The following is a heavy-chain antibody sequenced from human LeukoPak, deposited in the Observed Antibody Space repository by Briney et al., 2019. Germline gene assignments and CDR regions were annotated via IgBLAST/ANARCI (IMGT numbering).Heavy chain of an antibody. CDR2: INPNSGGT. V-gene: IGHV1-2*04. CDR3: ARGTTTVTTPKLTWFDP. CDR1: GYTFTGYY. Sequence: ASVKVSCKASGYTFTGYYMHWVRQAPGQGLEWMGWINPNSGGTNYAQKFQGWVTMTRDTSISTAYMELSRLRSDDTAVYYCARGTTTVTTPKLTWFDPWGQGTLVTVSS. J-gene: IGHJ5*02. D-gene: IGHD4-17*01.